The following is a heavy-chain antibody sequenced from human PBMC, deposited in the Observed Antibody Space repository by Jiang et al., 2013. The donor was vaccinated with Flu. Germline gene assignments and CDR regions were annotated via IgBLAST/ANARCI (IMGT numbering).Heavy chain of an antibody. V-gene: IGHV1-69*04. CDR2: IIPILGIA. Sequence: SGAEVKKPGSSVKVSCKASGGTFSSYTISWVRQAPGQGLEWMGRIIPILGIANYAQKFQGRVTITADKSTSTAYMELSSLRSEDTAVYYCARDQGGYCSGGSCRKSPGYYGMDVWGQGTTVTVSS. CDR1: GGTFSSYT. J-gene: IGHJ6*02. D-gene: IGHD2-15*01. CDR3: ARDQGGYCSGGSCRKSPGYYGMDV.